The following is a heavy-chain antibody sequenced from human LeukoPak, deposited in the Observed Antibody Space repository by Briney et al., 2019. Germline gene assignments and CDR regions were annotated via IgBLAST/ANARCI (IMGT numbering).Heavy chain of an antibody. J-gene: IGHJ4*02. V-gene: IGHV4-39*07. D-gene: IGHD6-6*01. Sequence: SETLSLTCTVSGGSISSSSYYWGWIRQPPGKGLEWIGSIYYSGSTYYNPSLKSRVTISIDTSQNQFSLRLSSVTAADTAVYYCATTARHCSDYWGQGTLVTVSS. CDR3: ATTARHCSDY. CDR2: IYYSGST. CDR1: GGSISSSSYY.